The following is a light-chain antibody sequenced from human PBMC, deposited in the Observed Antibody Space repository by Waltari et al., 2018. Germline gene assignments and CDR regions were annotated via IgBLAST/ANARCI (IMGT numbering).Light chain of an antibody. CDR3: NSYAGSSSWV. CDR1: SRDVGFSNY. J-gene: IGLJ3*02. V-gene: IGLV2-14*01. Sequence: QSALTPPASVSGSPGQSITISCTGTSRDVGFSNYVSWYQQHPGKAPKLMIYDVSERPSGVSNRFSGSKSGNTASLTISGLQAEDEADYYCNSYAGSSSWVFGGGTKLTVL. CDR2: DVS.